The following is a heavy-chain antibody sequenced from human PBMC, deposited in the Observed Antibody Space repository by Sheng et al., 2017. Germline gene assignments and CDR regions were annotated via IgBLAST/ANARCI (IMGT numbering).Heavy chain of an antibody. D-gene: IGHD2-2*01. CDR3: TRRETYQLLPNYYYYYGMDV. Sequence: EVQLVESGGGLVQPGRSLRLSCTASGFTFGDYAMSWVHQAPGKGLEWVGFIRSKAYGGTTEYAASVKGRFTISRDDSKSIAYLQMNSLKTEDTAVYYCTRRETYQLLPNYYYYYGMDVWGQGTTVTV. J-gene: IGHJ6*02. CDR2: IRSKAYGGTT. CDR1: GFTFGDYA. V-gene: IGHV3-49*04.